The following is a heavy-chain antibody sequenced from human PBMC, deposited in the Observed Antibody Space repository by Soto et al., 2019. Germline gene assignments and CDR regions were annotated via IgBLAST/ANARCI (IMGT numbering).Heavy chain of an antibody. Sequence: EVQLVESGGGLVEPGGSLRLSCAASGFTFSSYSMNWVRQAPGKGLEWVSSISSSSSYIYYADSVKGRFTISRDNAKNSLYLQMNSLRAEDTAVYYCARELSGYYFMRWFDPWGQGTLVTVSS. D-gene: IGHD3-22*01. J-gene: IGHJ5*02. CDR3: ARELSGYYFMRWFDP. V-gene: IGHV3-21*01. CDR1: GFTFSSYS. CDR2: ISSSSSYI.